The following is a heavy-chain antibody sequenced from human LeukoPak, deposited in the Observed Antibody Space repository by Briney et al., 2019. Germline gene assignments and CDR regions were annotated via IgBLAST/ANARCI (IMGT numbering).Heavy chain of an antibody. V-gene: IGHV3-48*01. CDR3: TTDLLLRRGSYGKPDY. Sequence: QPGGSLRLSCAASGFTFSIYSMNWVRQAPGKGLEWVSYISSSSSTIYYADSVKGRFTISRDNAKNSLYLQMNSLKTEDTAVYYCTTDLLLRRGSYGKPDYWGQGTLVTVSS. D-gene: IGHD1-26*01. CDR2: ISSSSSTI. CDR1: GFTFSIYS. J-gene: IGHJ4*02.